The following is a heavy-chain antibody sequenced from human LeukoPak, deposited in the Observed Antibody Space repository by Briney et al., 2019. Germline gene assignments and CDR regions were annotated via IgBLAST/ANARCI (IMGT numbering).Heavy chain of an antibody. D-gene: IGHD3-22*01. CDR1: GFTFSSYS. Sequence: GGSLRLSCAASGFTFSSYSMNWVRQAPGKGLEWVSYISSSSSTIYYADSVKGRFTISRDNAKNSLYLQMNSLRAEDTAVYYCARVYYYDSSGTGAFDIWGQGTMATVSS. J-gene: IGHJ3*02. V-gene: IGHV3-48*01. CDR3: ARVYYYDSSGTGAFDI. CDR2: ISSSSSTI.